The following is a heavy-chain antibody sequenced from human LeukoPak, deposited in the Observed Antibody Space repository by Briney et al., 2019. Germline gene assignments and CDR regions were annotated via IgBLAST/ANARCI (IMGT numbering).Heavy chain of an antibody. J-gene: IGHJ4*02. Sequence: ASVKVSCKASGYTFTSYGSSWVRQAPGQGLEWMGWISAYNGNTNYAQKLQGRVTMTTDTSTSTAYMELTSLRSDDTAVYYCARDESSSSWLYYWGQGTLVTVSS. CDR3: ARDESSSSWLYY. CDR1: GYTFTSYG. CDR2: ISAYNGNT. V-gene: IGHV1-18*01. D-gene: IGHD6-13*01.